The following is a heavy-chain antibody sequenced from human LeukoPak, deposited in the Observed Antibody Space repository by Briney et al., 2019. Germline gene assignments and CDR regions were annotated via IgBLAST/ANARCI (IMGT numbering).Heavy chain of an antibody. CDR1: GFTFSSYW. Sequence: GGSLRLSCAASGFTFSSYWMHWVRQAPGKGLVWVSRINSDGSTTSYADSVKGRFTFSRAHPKNTLYLQLNSLRAGYPAGYFFARVGIWVAASGYDYWGQGTLVTVSS. J-gene: IGHJ4*02. CDR3: ARVGIWVAASGYDY. CDR2: INSDGSTT. V-gene: IGHV3-74*01. D-gene: IGHD6-13*01.